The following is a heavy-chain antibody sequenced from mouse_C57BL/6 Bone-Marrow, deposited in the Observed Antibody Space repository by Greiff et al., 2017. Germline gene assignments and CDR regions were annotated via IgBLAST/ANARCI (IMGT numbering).Heavy chain of an antibody. V-gene: IGHV1-69*01. CDR3: ARMTTVVATFDY. CDR1: GYTFTSYW. J-gene: IGHJ2*01. D-gene: IGHD1-1*01. CDR2: IDPSDSYT. Sequence: QVHLQQPGAELVMPGASVKLSCKASGYTFTSYWMHWVKQRPGQGLEWIGEIDPSDSYTNYNQKFKGKSTLTVDKSSSTAYMQLSSLTSEDSAVYYCARMTTVVATFDYWGQGTTLTVSS.